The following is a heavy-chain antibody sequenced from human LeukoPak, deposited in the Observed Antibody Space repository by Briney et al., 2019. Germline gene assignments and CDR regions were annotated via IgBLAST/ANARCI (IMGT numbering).Heavy chain of an antibody. D-gene: IGHD6-19*01. CDR3: ARGGSAWYFDY. V-gene: IGHV3-30*03. J-gene: IGHJ4*02. CDR1: GFTFSSYA. Sequence: GSLSLSCAASGFTFSSYAMSWVRQAPGKGLEWVAVISSDAKNEYYTDSVKGRFTISRDNPKNTLYLQMNSLRAEDTAIYYCARGGSAWYFDYWGQGTLVTVSS. CDR2: ISSDAKNE.